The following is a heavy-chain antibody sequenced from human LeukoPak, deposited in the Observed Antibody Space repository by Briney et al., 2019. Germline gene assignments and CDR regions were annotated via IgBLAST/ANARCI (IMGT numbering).Heavy chain of an antibody. D-gene: IGHD1-26*01. CDR3: ARQISGSFYY. Sequence: SVKVSCKASGGTFNRYTMILVRQAPGQGLECMGAVIPISGSTKYAQKFQGTVTVTADESTSTVYMELSSLKSEDTAVYYCARQISGSFYYWGQGTLVAVSS. CDR2: VIPISGST. V-gene: IGHV1-69*13. J-gene: IGHJ4*02. CDR1: GGTFNRYT.